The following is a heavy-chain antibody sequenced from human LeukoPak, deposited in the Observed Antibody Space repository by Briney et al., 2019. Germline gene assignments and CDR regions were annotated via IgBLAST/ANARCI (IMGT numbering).Heavy chain of an antibody. CDR3: ARIGENYYEYHFDY. D-gene: IGHD5-12*01. CDR2: IYTSGST. V-gene: IGHV4-4*07. J-gene: IGHJ4*02. CDR1: GGSISSYY. Sequence: SETLSLTCTVSGGSISSYYWSWIRQPAGKGLEWIGRIYTSGSTNYNPSLKSRVTMSVDTSKNQFSLKLTSVTAADTAVYYCARIGENYYEYHFDYWGQGTLVTVSS.